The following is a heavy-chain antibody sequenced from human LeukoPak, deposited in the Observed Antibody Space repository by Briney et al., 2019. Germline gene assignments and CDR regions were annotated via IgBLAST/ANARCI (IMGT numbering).Heavy chain of an antibody. J-gene: IGHJ5*02. D-gene: IGHD3-3*01. Sequence: GGSLRLSCAASGLIFSDAWMSWVRQAPGKGLEWVGRIKSKAGGETRDHGAPVKGRFTISRDDSENTVFLQLNTLKIEDTAVYYCAWSGLNYFATWGQGTLVTVSS. CDR2: IKSKAGGETR. CDR1: GLIFSDAW. CDR3: AWSGLNYFAT. V-gene: IGHV3-15*01.